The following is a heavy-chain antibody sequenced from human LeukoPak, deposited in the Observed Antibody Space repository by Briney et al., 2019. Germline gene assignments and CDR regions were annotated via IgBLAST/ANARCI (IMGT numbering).Heavy chain of an antibody. D-gene: IGHD5-18*01. CDR3: ARDLKSGGYSHGSGGSFDS. V-gene: IGHV3-30*01. Sequence: GGSLRLSCAASGVTFSAYAMHWVRQAPGKGLEWVASISYADGSYKYYADSVKGRFTISRDSSENTLYQQMNSLRAEDTAVYYCARDLKSGGYSHGSGGSFDSWVQGTLVTVSS. CDR2: ISYADGSYK. J-gene: IGHJ4*02. CDR1: GVTFSAYA.